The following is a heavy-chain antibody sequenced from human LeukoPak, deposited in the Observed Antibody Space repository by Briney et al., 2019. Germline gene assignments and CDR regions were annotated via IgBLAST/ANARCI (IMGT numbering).Heavy chain of an antibody. CDR1: GFTFRSHA. CDR3: VKDYRVGSSPAFGDF. V-gene: IGHV3-23*01. Sequence: SGGSLRPSCAASGFTFRSHAMSWVRQAPGKGLEWVSGLIENGATTYYADSVKGRFSISRDNSMNTVYLQMNNLRAEDTAVYYCVKDYRVGSSPAFGDFWGQGTLVTVSS. D-gene: IGHD1-26*01. J-gene: IGHJ4*02. CDR2: LIENGATT.